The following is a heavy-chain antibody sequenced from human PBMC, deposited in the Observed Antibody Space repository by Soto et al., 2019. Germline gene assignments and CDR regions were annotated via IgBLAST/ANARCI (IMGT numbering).Heavy chain of an antibody. Sequence: PGGSLRLSCAASGFTFSSCGMHWVRQAPGKGLEWVAVISYDGSNKYYADSVKGRFTISRDNSKNTLYLQMNSLRAEDTAVYYCANADYYGSGSYGMDVWGQGTTVTV. D-gene: IGHD3-10*01. CDR2: ISYDGSNK. CDR1: GFTFSSCG. CDR3: ANADYYGSGSYGMDV. V-gene: IGHV3-30*18. J-gene: IGHJ6*02.